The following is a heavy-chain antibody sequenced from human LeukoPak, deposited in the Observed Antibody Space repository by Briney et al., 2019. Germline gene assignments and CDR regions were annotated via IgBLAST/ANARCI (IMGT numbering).Heavy chain of an antibody. D-gene: IGHD5-18*01. CDR2: IIPILGIA. V-gene: IGHV1-69*04. CDR1: GGTFSSYA. CDR3: ARVDTSLSFDY. J-gene: IGHJ4*02. Sequence: GASVKVSCKASGGTFSSYAISWVRQAPGQGLEWMGRIIPILGIANYARKFQGRVTITADKSTSTAYMELSSLRSEDTAVYYCARVDTSLSFDYWGQGTLVTVSS.